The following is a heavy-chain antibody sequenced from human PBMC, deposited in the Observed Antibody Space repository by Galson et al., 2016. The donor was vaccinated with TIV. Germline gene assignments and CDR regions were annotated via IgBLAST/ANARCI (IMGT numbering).Heavy chain of an antibody. CDR1: GFTVSGTS. CDR3: ARVSGVVRGYGLDV. Sequence: SLRLSCAGSGFTVSGTSMSWVRQAPGKGMEWVSLIYSAGNTFYADSVKGRFTLSRDNSKNTVYLQISSLRFEDTAVYYCARVSGVVRGYGLDVWGQGTMVTVAS. D-gene: IGHD3-10*01. J-gene: IGHJ6*02. V-gene: IGHV3-53*01. CDR2: IYSAGNT.